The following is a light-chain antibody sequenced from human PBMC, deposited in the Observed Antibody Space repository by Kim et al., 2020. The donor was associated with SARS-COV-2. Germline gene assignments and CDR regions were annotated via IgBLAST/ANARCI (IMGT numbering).Light chain of an antibody. Sequence: SVGGRVASPCRASQDIRNDLGWYQQNPGRAPKRLIYGASSLQSGVPSRFSGSGSGTEFTLTISSLQPEDFATYFCLQHNTYPITFGQGTRREIK. CDR1: QDIRND. CDR3: LQHNTYPIT. J-gene: IGKJ5*01. V-gene: IGKV1-17*01. CDR2: GAS.